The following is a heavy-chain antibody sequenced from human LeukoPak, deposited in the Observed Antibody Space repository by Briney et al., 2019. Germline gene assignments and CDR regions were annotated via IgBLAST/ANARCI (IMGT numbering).Heavy chain of an antibody. CDR2: ISYDGSNK. J-gene: IGHJ3*02. V-gene: IGHV3-30-3*01. D-gene: IGHD6-19*01. CDR3: GRRGWLVGDYAFDI. CDR1: GFTFSSYA. Sequence: GRSLRLSCAASGFTFSSYAMHWVRQAPGKGLEWVAVISYDGSNKYYADSVKGRFTISRDNVKDTLNLQMNSLRAEDTAVYYCGRRGWLVGDYAFDIWGQGSMVTVSS.